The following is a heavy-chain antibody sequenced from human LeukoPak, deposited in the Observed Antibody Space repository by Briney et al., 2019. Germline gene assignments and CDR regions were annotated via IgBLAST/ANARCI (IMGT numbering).Heavy chain of an antibody. V-gene: IGHV3-23*01. CDR2: ISGSGGNT. Sequence: PGGSLRLSCAASGFTFSSYAMSWVRQAPGKGLEWVSSISGSGGNTYYADSVKGRFTISRDNSKNTLYLQMNSLRAEDTAVYYCAKDSERGYSGYSLVNAFDIWGQGTMVTVSS. CDR1: GFTFSSYA. D-gene: IGHD5-12*01. J-gene: IGHJ3*02. CDR3: AKDSERGYSGYSLVNAFDI.